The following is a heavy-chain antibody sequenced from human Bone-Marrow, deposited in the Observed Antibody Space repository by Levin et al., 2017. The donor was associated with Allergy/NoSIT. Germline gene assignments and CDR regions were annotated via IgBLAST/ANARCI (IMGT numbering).Heavy chain of an antibody. V-gene: IGHV3-13*04. Sequence: QSGGSLRLSCAASGFIFSRYDMYWVRQGAGGSLEWVSTIGTAGDTYYPDSVKGRFTISRRDDKNSLYLQMNSLRAGDTAVYYCARGTYYSGSGNYYNPFYFDSWGQGILVTVSS. D-gene: IGHD3-10*01. J-gene: IGHJ4*02. CDR1: GFIFSRYD. CDR3: ARGTYYSGSGNYYNPFYFDS. CDR2: IGTAGDT.